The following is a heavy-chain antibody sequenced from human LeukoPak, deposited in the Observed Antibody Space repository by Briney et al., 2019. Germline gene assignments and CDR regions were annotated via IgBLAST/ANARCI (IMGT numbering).Heavy chain of an antibody. CDR2: IYYSGST. D-gene: IGHD6-19*01. V-gene: IGHV4-39*01. J-gene: IGHJ3*02. CDR1: GGSISSSSYY. Sequence: LETLSLTCTVSGGSISSSSYYWGWIRQPPGKGLEWIGSIYYSGSTYYNPSLKSRVTISVDTSKNQFSLKLSSVTAADTAVYYCARIAVAGSDAFDIWGQGTMVTVSS. CDR3: ARIAVAGSDAFDI.